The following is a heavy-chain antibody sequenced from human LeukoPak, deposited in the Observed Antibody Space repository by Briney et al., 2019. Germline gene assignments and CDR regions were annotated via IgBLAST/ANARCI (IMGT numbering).Heavy chain of an antibody. CDR3: ARGVVIAPQTFDY. CDR1: GESISGFY. CDR2: IYYSGST. Sequence: PSETLSLTCTVSGESISGFYWTWIRQPPGKGLEWVGYIYYSGSTNYNPSLKSRVTISVDTSKNQFSLKLSSVTAADTAVYYCARGVVIAPQTFDYWGQGTLVTVSS. D-gene: IGHD2-21*01. J-gene: IGHJ4*02. V-gene: IGHV4-59*01.